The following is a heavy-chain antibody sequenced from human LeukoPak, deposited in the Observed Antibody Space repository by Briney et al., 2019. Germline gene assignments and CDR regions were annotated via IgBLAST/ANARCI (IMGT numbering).Heavy chain of an antibody. CDR2: IIPIFGTA. Sequence: ASVKVSCKASGGTFSSYAISWVRQAPGQGLEWMGGIIPIFGTANYAQKFQGRDTITADESTSTAYMELSSLRSEDTAVYYCAIDCGGGSCYFDYWGQGTLVTVSS. D-gene: IGHD2-15*01. CDR1: GGTFSSYA. J-gene: IGHJ4*02. CDR3: AIDCGGGSCYFDY. V-gene: IGHV1-69*13.